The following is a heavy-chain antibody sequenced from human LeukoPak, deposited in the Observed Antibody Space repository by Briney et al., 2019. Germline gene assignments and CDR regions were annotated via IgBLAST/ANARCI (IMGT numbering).Heavy chain of an antibody. V-gene: IGHV3-33*06. CDR1: GFTFSSYG. D-gene: IGHD2-2*01. J-gene: IGHJ4*02. CDR2: IWYDGSNK. Sequence: GGSLRLSCAASGFTFSSYGMHWVRQAPGKGLEWVAVIWYDGSNKYYADSVKGRFTISRDNSKNTLYLQMNSLRAEDTAVYYCAKRRSAAADYSLDYWGQGTLVTVSS. CDR3: AKRRSAAADYSLDY.